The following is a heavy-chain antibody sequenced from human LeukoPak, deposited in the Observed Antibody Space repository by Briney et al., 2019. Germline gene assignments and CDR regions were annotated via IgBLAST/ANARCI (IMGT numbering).Heavy chain of an antibody. D-gene: IGHD5-18*01. J-gene: IGHJ4*02. V-gene: IGHV1-2*02. CDR2: INPNSGGT. CDR3: ARAPSWIQLWLLGY. CDR1: GYTFTGYY. Sequence: ASVKVSCKASGYTFTGYYMHWVRQAPGQGLEWMGWINPNSGGTNYAQKFQGRVTMTRDTSISTAYMELSRLRSDDTAVYYRARAPSWIQLWLLGYWGQGTLVTVSS.